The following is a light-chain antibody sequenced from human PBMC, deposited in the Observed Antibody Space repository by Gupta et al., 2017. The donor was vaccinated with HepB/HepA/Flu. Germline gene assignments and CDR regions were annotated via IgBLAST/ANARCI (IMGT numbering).Light chain of an antibody. Sequence: QSVFTQHPSASGTPEQRVTMSCSGSTSNIGSNYVYWYQQLPGTAPKRLIQRSDQRPSGVMDRFAGSKSGTSDSRAITGLRSGEEAEYDGESREDRLSVWGFGGGTKVTVL. J-gene: IGLJ3*02. V-gene: IGLV1-47*01. CDR1: TSNIGSNY. CDR2: RSD. CDR3: ESREDRLSVWG.